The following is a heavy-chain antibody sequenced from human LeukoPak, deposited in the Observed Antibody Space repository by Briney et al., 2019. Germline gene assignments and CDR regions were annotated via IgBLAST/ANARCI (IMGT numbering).Heavy chain of an antibody. CDR1: GDSVSSNSAA. CDR2: TYYRSKWYN. Sequence: SSQTLSLTCAISGDSVSSNSAAWNWIRQSPSRGLEWLGRTYYRSKWYNDYAESVKSRITVNPDTSKNQFSLKLSSVTAADTAVYYCARDSDSSWYGLGFDYWGQGTLVTVSS. J-gene: IGHJ4*02. CDR3: ARDSDSSWYGLGFDY. D-gene: IGHD6-13*01. V-gene: IGHV6-1*01.